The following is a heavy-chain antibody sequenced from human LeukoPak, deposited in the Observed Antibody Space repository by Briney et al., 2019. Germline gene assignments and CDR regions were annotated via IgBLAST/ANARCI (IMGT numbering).Heavy chain of an antibody. V-gene: IGHV3-48*04. D-gene: IGHD3-22*01. J-gene: IGHJ2*01. CDR2: ISESSSTI. Sequence: PGGSLRLSCAASGFTFSSYSMSWVRQAPGRGLEWISYISESSSTIYYVDSVKGRFTISRGNAKNSLYLQMNSLRAEDTAVYYCARTSDTSGRLYWYFDLWGRGTLVTVSS. CDR3: ARTSDTSGRLYWYFDL. CDR1: GFTFSSYS.